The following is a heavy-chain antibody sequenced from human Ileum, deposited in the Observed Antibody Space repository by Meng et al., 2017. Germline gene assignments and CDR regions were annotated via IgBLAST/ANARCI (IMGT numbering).Heavy chain of an antibody. CDR3: ARAQLTYCGGGDCYPRLPLDS. V-gene: IGHV3-21*01. CDR2: ITVSSSYM. D-gene: IGHD2-15*01. J-gene: IGHJ4*02. CDR1: GFTFSAYV. Sequence: GESLKISCAASGFTFSAYVMSWVRQAPGKGLEWVASITVSSSYMSYADSVKGRFTISRDNAKNSLYLQMSTLRAEDTAVYYCARAQLTYCGGGDCYPRLPLDSWGQGTLVTVSS.